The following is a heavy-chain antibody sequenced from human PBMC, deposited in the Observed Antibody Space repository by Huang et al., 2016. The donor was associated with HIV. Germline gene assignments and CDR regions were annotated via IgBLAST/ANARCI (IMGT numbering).Heavy chain of an antibody. V-gene: IGHV4-34*02. J-gene: IGHJ5*01. D-gene: IGHD3-16*01. Sequence: QVQLEQWGAGLLKPSETLSLTCAGYGGSFSGYFWNWIRQSPGKGLEWIGQINHAGVTDYNPSLKSRATISVDTSKNQCSLRLTSGTAADTAIYYCAREIMISFGGPFDSWGHGNLVTVSS. CDR1: GGSFSGYF. CDR2: INHAGVT. CDR3: AREIMISFGGPFDS.